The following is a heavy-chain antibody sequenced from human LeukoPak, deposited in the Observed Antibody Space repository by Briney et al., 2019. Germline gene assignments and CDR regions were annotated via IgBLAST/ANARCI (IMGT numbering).Heavy chain of an antibody. CDR2: ISSSGSTI. D-gene: IGHD3-22*01. V-gene: IGHV3-11*01. J-gene: IGHJ4*02. Sequence: GGSLRLSCAAPGFTFSDYYMSWIRQAPGKGPEWVSYISSSGSTIYCADSVKGRFTISWDNAKNSLYLQMNSLRAEDTAVYYCAKEMGIMIVVALDYWGQGTLVTVSS. CDR1: GFTFSDYY. CDR3: AKEMGIMIVVALDY.